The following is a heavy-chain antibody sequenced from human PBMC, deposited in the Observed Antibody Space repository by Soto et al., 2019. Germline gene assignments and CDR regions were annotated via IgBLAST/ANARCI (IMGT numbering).Heavy chain of an antibody. CDR1: GASIRSYH. V-gene: IGHV4-4*07. D-gene: IGHD3-16*01. CDR3: AKDVSSRRWFDP. CDR2: MQHTGNT. Sequence: LSLTCAVSGASIRSYHWSWIRQPAGKGLEWIGRMQHTGNTNYNPSLKSRVTMSVDTSKNQISLKMTSVTAADTAVYFCAKDVSSRRWFDPWGQGILVTVSS. J-gene: IGHJ5*02.